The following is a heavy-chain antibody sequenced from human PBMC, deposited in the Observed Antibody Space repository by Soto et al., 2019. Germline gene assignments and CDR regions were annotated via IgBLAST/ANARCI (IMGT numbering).Heavy chain of an antibody. CDR2: INHSGST. V-gene: IGHV4-34*01. J-gene: IGHJ6*02. Sequence: SETLSLTCAVYGGSFSGYYWSWIRQPPGKGLEWIGEINHSGSTNYNPSLKSRVTISVDTSKNQFSLKLSSVTAADTAVYYCARVRTVVAATPSYYYYYGMDVWGQGTTVTVSS. D-gene: IGHD2-15*01. CDR3: ARVRTVVAATPSYYYYYGMDV. CDR1: GGSFSGYY.